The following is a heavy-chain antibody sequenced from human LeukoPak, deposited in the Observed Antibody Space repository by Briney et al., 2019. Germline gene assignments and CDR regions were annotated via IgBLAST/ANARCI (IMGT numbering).Heavy chain of an antibody. V-gene: IGHV3-11*01. CDR1: GFTFSDYY. CDR2: ISSSGSTI. J-gene: IGHJ3*02. D-gene: IGHD6-19*01. Sequence: GGSLRLSCAASGFTFSDYYMSWLRQAPGKGLEWVSYISSSGSTIYYADSVKGRFTISRDNAKNSLYLQMNSLRAEDTAVYYCASSSSGWYGPYDAFDIWGQGTMVTVSS. CDR3: ASSSSGWYGPYDAFDI.